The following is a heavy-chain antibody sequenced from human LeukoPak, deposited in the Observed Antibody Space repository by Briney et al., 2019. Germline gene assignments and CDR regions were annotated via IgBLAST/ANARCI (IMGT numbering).Heavy chain of an antibody. CDR2: ITTYGDST. D-gene: IGHD5-18*01. CDR1: GFTFSSYA. J-gene: IGHJ3*02. Sequence: PGGSLRLSCVASGFTFSSYAMHWVRQAPGKGLEYVSSITTYGDSTDYANSVRGRFTISRDNSKNTLYLQMGSLRAEDMAVYYCARGQGIQLWADVFDIWGQGTIVTVSS. V-gene: IGHV3-64*01. CDR3: ARGQGIQLWADVFDI.